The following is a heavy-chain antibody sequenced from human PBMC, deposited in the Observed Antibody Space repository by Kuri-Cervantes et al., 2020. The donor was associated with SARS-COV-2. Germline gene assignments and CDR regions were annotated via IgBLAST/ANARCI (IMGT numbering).Heavy chain of an antibody. CDR3: ATTVQTPGY. V-gene: IGHV3-52*01. D-gene: IGHD4-17*01. CDR2: IKCDGSEK. Sequence: LSLTCAASGFTFISSWMHWVCQAPEMGLEWVADIKCDGSEKYYVDSVKGRLTISRDNAKNSLHLQMNSLRAEDTAVYYCATTVQTPGYWGQGTLVTVSS. J-gene: IGHJ4*02. CDR1: GFTFISSW.